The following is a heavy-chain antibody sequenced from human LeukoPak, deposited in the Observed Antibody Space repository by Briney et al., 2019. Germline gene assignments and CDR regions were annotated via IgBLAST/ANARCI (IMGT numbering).Heavy chain of an antibody. CDR2: ISAYNGNT. J-gene: IGHJ4*02. V-gene: IGHV1-18*01. Sequence: GASVKVSCKASGYTFTSYGISWVRQAPGQGLEWMGWISAYNGNTNYAQKLQGRVTMTTDTSTSTAYMELRSLRSDDTAVYYCARDPIYELEYILDYWGQGTLVTVSS. D-gene: IGHD2/OR15-2a*01. CDR1: GYTFTSYG. CDR3: ARDPIYELEYILDY.